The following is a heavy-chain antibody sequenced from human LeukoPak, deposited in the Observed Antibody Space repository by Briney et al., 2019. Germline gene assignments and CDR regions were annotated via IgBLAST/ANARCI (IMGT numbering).Heavy chain of an antibody. D-gene: IGHD5-18*01. CDR3: TTSWDTSMVRVDY. V-gene: IGHV3-15*04. CDR1: GFTFGDYA. CDR2: IASKIDGGTT. J-gene: IGHJ4*02. Sequence: GGSLRLSCTASGFTFGDYAMSWVRQAPGKGLEWVGRIASKIDGGTTDYAAPVKGRFTISGDDSKNTMYLQMNSLKTEDTAVYYCTTSWDTSMVRVDYWGQGTLVTVSS.